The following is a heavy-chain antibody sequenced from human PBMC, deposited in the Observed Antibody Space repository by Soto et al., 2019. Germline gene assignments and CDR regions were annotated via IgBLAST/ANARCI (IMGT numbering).Heavy chain of an antibody. CDR1: GFICSSYD. V-gene: IGHV3-23*01. Sequence: PGGSLRLSCAASGFICSSYDMSWVRQAPGKGLEWVSTILVDGRTFYVDSVKGRFTISRDSSNNMVYLQMNSLTAGDTALYYCAKANATGGGAFDLCGQGTMVTVSS. J-gene: IGHJ3*01. CDR3: AKANATGGGAFDL. CDR2: ILVDGRT. D-gene: IGHD2-8*02.